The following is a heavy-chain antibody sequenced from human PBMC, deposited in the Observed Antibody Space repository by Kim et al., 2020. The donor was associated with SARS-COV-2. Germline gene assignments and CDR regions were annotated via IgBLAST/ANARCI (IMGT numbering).Heavy chain of an antibody. V-gene: IGHV4-34*01. CDR2: INHSGST. CDR1: GGSFSGYY. CDR3: ARGPGWY. Sequence: SETLSLTCAVYGGSFSGYYWSWIRQPPGKGLEWIGEINHSGSTNYNPSLKSRVTISVDTSKNQFSLKLSSVTAADTAVYYCARGPGWYWGQGTLVTVSS. D-gene: IGHD6-19*01. J-gene: IGHJ4*02.